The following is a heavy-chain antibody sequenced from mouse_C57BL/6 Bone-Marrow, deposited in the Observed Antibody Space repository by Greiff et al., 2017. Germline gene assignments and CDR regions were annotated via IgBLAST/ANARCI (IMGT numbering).Heavy chain of an antibody. J-gene: IGHJ2*01. CDR2: IDPENGDT. CDR1: GFNIKDDY. CDR3: TTAQPDYLDY. Sequence: EVQLQQPGAELVRPGASVKLSCTASGFNIKDDYMHWVKQRPEQGLEWIGWIDPENGDTEYASKFQGKATITEDTSSNTAYMQLSSLTSEDAADYYCTTAQPDYLDYWGQGTTLTVSS. V-gene: IGHV14-4*01.